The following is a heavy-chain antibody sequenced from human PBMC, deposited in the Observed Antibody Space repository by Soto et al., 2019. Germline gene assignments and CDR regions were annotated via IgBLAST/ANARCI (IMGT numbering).Heavy chain of an antibody. CDR3: ASSRNYDILTGLYYYYGMDV. CDR1: GFTFSNYW. CDR2: INSDGSTR. J-gene: IGHJ6*02. Sequence: PGGSLRLSCVASGFTFSNYWMHWVRQAPGKGLVWVPRINSDGSTRSYAESVKGRFTISRDNVKNTLYLQMNSLRAADTAVYYCASSRNYDILTGLYYYYGMDVWGQGTTVTVSS. D-gene: IGHD3-9*01. V-gene: IGHV3-74*01.